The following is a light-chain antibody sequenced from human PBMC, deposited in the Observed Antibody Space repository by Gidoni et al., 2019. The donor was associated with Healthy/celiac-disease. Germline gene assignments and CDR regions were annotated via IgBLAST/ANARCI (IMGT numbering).Light chain of an antibody. Sequence: DIQMTQSPSSLSASVGDRVTITCRASQSISSYLNWYQQKPGKAHKLLIYAASSLQRGVPSRFSGSGSGTDFPLTISSLQPEDFATYYCQQSYSTPMYTFGRXTKLEIK. CDR2: AAS. CDR3: QQSYSTPMYT. J-gene: IGKJ2*01. V-gene: IGKV1-39*01. CDR1: QSISSY.